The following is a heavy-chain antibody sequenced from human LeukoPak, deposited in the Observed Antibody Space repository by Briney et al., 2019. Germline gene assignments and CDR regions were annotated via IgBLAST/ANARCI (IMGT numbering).Heavy chain of an antibody. Sequence: SETLSLTCAVYGGSFSGYYWSWIRQPPGKGLEWIGEINHSGSTNYNPSLKSRVIISVDTSKNQFSLKLSSVTAADTAVYYCARPYYSDSSGYYYDYWGQGTLVTVSS. CDR2: INHSGST. CDR3: ARPYYSDSSGYYYDY. CDR1: GGSFSGYY. D-gene: IGHD3-22*01. J-gene: IGHJ4*02. V-gene: IGHV4-34*01.